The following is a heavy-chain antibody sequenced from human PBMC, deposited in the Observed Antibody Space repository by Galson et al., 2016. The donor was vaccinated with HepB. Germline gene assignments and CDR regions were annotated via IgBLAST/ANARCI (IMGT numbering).Heavy chain of an antibody. CDR2: ISGGGGET. V-gene: IGHV3-23*01. Sequence: SLRLSCAASGFTFSSYAMTWVRQAPGKGLDWVSTISGGGGETHYADSVKGRFTFSRDNSKNTMYVQMTSLRAEDTAVYYCASGTTVTTSNSFWYFDLWGRGTLVTVPS. CDR1: GFTFSSYA. D-gene: IGHD4-17*01. J-gene: IGHJ2*01. CDR3: ASGTTVTTSNSFWYFDL.